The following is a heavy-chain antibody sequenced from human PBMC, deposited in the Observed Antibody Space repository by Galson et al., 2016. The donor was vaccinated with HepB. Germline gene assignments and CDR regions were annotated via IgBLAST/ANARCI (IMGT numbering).Heavy chain of an antibody. Sequence: QSGAEVKKPGESLKISCETSGYTFTDYWICWVRQLPGKGLEWLGSIDPSDSYTNYSPSFQGHVTISADRSIGTASLQWSSLKASDTAIYYCAIRLYSSGSFDYWGQGSLGTVSS. CDR2: IDPSDSYT. CDR3: AIRLYSSGSFDY. D-gene: IGHD6-19*01. CDR1: GYTFTDYW. J-gene: IGHJ4*02. V-gene: IGHV5-10-1*01.